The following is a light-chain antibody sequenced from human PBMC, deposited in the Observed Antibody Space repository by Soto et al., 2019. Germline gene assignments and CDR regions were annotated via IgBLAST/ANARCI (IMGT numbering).Light chain of an antibody. CDR2: AAS. J-gene: IGKJ1*01. Sequence: DIQMTQSPSSLSASVGDRVTITFRASQSVYIYVNWYQQKPGKAPKLLIYAASSLQSGVPSRFSGSGSGTDFTLTISSLQREDFATYYCQQSYFTPRTFGQGTKVDI. CDR1: QSVYIY. CDR3: QQSYFTPRT. V-gene: IGKV1-39*01.